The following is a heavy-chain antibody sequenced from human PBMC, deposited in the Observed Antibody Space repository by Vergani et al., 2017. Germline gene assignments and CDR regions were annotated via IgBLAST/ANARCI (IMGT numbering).Heavy chain of an antibody. D-gene: IGHD3-10*01. CDR3: ARDGGNYYGSGSYYNVY. CDR1: GYTFTSYY. J-gene: IGHJ4*02. V-gene: IGHV1-46*01. Sequence: QVQLVQSGAEVKKPGASVKVSCKASGYTFTSYYMHWVRQAPGQGLEWMGIINPSGGSTSYAQKFQGRVTMTRDTSTSTVYMELSSLRSEDTAVSYCARDGGNYYGSGSYYNVYWGQGTLVTVSS. CDR2: INPSGGST.